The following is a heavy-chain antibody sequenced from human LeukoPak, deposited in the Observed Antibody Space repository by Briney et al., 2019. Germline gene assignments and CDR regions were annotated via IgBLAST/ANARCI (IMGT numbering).Heavy chain of an antibody. D-gene: IGHD3-3*01. Sequence: ASVKVSCKASGYTFNIYFMHWMRQAPGQGLEWMGILSTSGRDTTYAQKFRDRVTMTRDTSISTAYMELSSLRSEDTAVYYCARGALNDFWSGFSAGFDPWGQGTLVTVSS. CDR1: GYTFNIYF. CDR3: ARGALNDFWSGFSAGFDP. V-gene: IGHV1-46*02. CDR2: LSTSGRDT. J-gene: IGHJ5*02.